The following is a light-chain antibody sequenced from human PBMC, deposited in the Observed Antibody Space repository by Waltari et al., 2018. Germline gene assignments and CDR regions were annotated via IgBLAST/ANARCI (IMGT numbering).Light chain of an antibody. CDR3: QPRYSLPLP. Sequence: DIQMTQPPSSLSASVGDRVTFTCRASPTIDNYLSWYQQKPGKAPKLLIFSSFILRTGAPSGFSGSGTGNNVTLTISYLEPDEFATYCCQPRYSLPLPFGGGTTV. V-gene: IGKV1-39*01. CDR1: PTIDNY. CDR2: SSF. J-gene: IGKJ4*01.